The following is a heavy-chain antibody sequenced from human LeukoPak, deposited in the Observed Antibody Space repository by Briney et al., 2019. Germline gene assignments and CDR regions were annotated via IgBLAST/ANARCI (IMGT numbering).Heavy chain of an antibody. J-gene: IGHJ5*02. CDR3: ARVDYGSGSYYNWFDP. V-gene: IGHV3-48*04. CDR2: ISSSSSTI. Sequence: GGSLRLSCAASGFTFSSYSMNWVHQAPGKGLEWVSYISSSSSTIYYADSVQGRFTISRDNAKNSLYLKMNSLRAEDTAVYYCARVDYGSGSYYNWFDPWGQGTLVTVSS. CDR1: GFTFSSYS. D-gene: IGHD3-10*01.